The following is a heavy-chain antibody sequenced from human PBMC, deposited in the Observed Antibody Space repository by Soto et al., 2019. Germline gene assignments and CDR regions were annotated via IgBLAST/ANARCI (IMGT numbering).Heavy chain of an antibody. CDR1: GGSISSSSYY. CDR3: ARLEQWLVYGMDV. Sequence: PSETLSLTCTVSGGSISSSSYYWGWIRQPPGKGLEWIGSIYYSGSTYYNPSLKSRVTISVDTSKNQSSLKLSSVTAADTAVYYCARLEQWLVYGMDVWGQGTTVTVSS. D-gene: IGHD6-19*01. J-gene: IGHJ6*02. V-gene: IGHV4-39*01. CDR2: IYYSGST.